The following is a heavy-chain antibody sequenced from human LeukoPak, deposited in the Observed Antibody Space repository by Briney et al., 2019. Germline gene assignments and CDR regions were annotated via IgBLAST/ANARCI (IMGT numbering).Heavy chain of an antibody. Sequence: SVDVFRQASGGSLIRYTIRLERQPPGHRQESVGEIVPQVCIANYEQKFQGSVTITTDESTSTAYVELSSLRSEDTAVYYGARRIVVVPAAPIEDAVDIWGQGTMVTVSS. V-gene: IGHV1-69*16. CDR2: IVPQVCIA. CDR3: ARRIVVVPAAPIEDAVDI. CDR1: GGSLIRYT. D-gene: IGHD2-2*01. J-gene: IGHJ3*02.